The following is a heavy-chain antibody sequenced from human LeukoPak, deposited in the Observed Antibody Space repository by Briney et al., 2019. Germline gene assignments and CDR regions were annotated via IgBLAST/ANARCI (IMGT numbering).Heavy chain of an antibody. Sequence: GGSLRLSCAATGFTFSSYAMSWVRQAPGRGLEWVSAISGRDGRTYYTDSVKGRFTISRDNSRDTLYLQMNSLRAEDTAVYYCSTSPSFGSSWYQFNYWGQGTLVTVSS. CDR3: STSPSFGSSWYQFNY. D-gene: IGHD6-13*01. CDR1: GFTFSSYA. J-gene: IGHJ4*02. V-gene: IGHV3-23*01. CDR2: ISGRDGRT.